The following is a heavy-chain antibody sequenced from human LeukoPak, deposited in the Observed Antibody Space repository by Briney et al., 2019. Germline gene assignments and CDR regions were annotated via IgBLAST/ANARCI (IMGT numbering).Heavy chain of an antibody. J-gene: IGHJ4*02. V-gene: IGHV4-59*12. D-gene: IGHD4-17*01. CDR1: GGSITNYY. Sequence: SETLSLTCTVSGGSITNYYWTWIRQPPGKGLEWIGYIHYSGSTNYNPSLKSRVTISVDTSKNQFSLKLSSVTAADTAVYYCARSEMTTVTTYIDYWGQGTLVTVPS. CDR2: IHYSGST. CDR3: ARSEMTTVTTYIDY.